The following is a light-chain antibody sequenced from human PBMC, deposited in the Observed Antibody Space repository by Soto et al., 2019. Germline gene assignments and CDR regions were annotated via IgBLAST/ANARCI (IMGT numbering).Light chain of an antibody. CDR2: SNN. V-gene: IGLV1-47*02. CDR1: SSNIGRND. CDR3: AGWDDSLSGLYV. J-gene: IGLJ1*01. Sequence: QSVLTQPPSASGTPGQRVTISCSGSSSNIGRNDVCWYQQLPGTAPKLLILSNNQRPSGVPDRFSGSKSGTSASLAISGLRSEDEADYYCAGWDDSLSGLYVFGSGTKLTVL.